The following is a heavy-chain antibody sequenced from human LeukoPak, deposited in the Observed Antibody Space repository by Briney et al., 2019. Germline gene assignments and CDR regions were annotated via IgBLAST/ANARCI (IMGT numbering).Heavy chain of an antibody. CDR3: ARWEVRLNAFEM. CDR2: IYPSGSTNYN. J-gene: IGHJ3*02. V-gene: IGHV4-61*02. D-gene: IGHD3-10*01. Sequence: SETLSLACTVSGGSISSGSYYWSWIRQPAGKGLEWIGRIYPSGSTNYNNYNPSLKSRVTTSVDTSKNQFSLSLSSVTAADTAVYYCARWEVRLNAFEMWGQGTMVTVSS. CDR1: GGSISSGSYY.